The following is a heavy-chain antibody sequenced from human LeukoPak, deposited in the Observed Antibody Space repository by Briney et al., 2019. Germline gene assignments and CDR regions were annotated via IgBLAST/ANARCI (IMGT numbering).Heavy chain of an antibody. CDR3: ARASSSWYYAFDI. J-gene: IGHJ3*02. CDR2: INHSGST. CDR1: GGSFSGYY. V-gene: IGHV4-34*01. Sequence: SETLSLTCAVYGGSFSGYYWSWIRQPPGKGLEWIGEINHSGSTNYNPSLKSRVTISVDTSKNQFSLELSSVTAADTAVYYCARASSSWYYAFDIWGQGTMVTVSS. D-gene: IGHD6-13*01.